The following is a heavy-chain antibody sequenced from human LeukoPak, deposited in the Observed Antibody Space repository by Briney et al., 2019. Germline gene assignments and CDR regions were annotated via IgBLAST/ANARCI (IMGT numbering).Heavy chain of an antibody. Sequence: PSETLSLTCTVSGGSISGYYWSWIRQPAGKGLEWIGRIYTSGSTNYNTSLKSRVTMSVDTSKNQFSLKLSSVTAADTAVYYCARDKSPEYSGYDLFDYWGQGTLVTVSS. J-gene: IGHJ4*02. D-gene: IGHD5-12*01. CDR1: GGSISGYY. CDR3: ARDKSPEYSGYDLFDY. V-gene: IGHV4-4*07. CDR2: IYTSGST.